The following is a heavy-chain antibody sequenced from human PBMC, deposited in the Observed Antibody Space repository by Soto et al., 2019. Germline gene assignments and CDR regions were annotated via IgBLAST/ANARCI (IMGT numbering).Heavy chain of an antibody. CDR2: IYYSENT. CDR1: GGSISSSINH. V-gene: IGHV4-39*01. J-gene: IGHJ4*02. Sequence: SETLSLTCTVSGGSISSSINHWGWIRQPPGKGLEWIGNIYYSENTYYNPSLKSRVTKSVDTSKNQFSLRLTSVTAADTAVYYCATHPPYGPLDHWGQGTLVTVSS. CDR3: ATHPPYGPLDH. D-gene: IGHD4-17*01.